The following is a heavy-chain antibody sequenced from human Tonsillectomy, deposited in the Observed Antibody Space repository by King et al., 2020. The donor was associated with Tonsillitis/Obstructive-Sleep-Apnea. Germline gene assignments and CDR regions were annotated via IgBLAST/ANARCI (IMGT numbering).Heavy chain of an antibody. CDR3: ARVAAVGTIGYYYYYMDV. CDR1: GGSFSGYY. CDR2: INHSGST. J-gene: IGHJ6*03. V-gene: IGHV4-34*01. D-gene: IGHD6-13*01. Sequence: QVQLQQWGAGLLKPSETLSLTCAVYGGSFSGYYWSWIRQPPGKGLEWIGEINHSGSTSYNPSLKNLVTLSVDTSKSQFSLSLSSVTAADTAVFYCARVAAVGTIGYYYYYMDVWAKGTPVTVSS.